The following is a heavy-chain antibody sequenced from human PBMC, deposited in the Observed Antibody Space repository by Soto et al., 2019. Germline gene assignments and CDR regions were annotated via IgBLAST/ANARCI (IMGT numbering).Heavy chain of an antibody. D-gene: IGHD6-25*01. J-gene: IGHJ4*02. CDR3: ARDPARLHYFGY. V-gene: IGHV4-30-2*01. CDR2: VYHSGTS. Sequence: QLQLQESGSGLVKPSQTLSLTCTVSGASVSSGSYSWSWIRQPPGKGLEWIGYVYHSGTSYYTPSPKGPVTISLDKSKNQVSLNLTSVTAADTGVYYCARDPARLHYFGYWGQGILVTVPS. CDR1: GASVSSGSYS.